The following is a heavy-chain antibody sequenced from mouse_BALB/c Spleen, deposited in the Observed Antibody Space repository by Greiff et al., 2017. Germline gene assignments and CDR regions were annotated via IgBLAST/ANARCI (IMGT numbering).Heavy chain of an antibody. CDR2: ISSGGSYT. CDR1: GFTFSSYA. Sequence: EVQGVESGGGLVKPGGSLKLSCAASGFTFSSYAMSWVRQTPEKRLEWVATISSGGSYTYYPDSVKGRFTISRDNAKNTLYLQMSSLRSEDTAMYYCARRDGNYVDAMDYWGQGTSVTVSS. V-gene: IGHV5-9-3*01. CDR3: ARRDGNYVDAMDY. D-gene: IGHD2-1*01. J-gene: IGHJ4*01.